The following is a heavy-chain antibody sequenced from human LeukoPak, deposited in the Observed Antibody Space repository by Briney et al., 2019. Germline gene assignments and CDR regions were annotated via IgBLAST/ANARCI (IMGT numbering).Heavy chain of an antibody. V-gene: IGHV4-34*01. CDR3: AIHIVVVPAAKKKNWFDP. Sequence: PSETLSLTCAVYGGSFSGYYWSWIRQPPGKGLEWIGEINHSGSTNYNPSLKSRVTISVETSKNQFSLKLSSVTAADTAVYYCAIHIVVVPAAKKKNWFDPWGQGTLVTVSS. CDR2: INHSGST. CDR1: GGSFSGYY. J-gene: IGHJ5*02. D-gene: IGHD2-2*01.